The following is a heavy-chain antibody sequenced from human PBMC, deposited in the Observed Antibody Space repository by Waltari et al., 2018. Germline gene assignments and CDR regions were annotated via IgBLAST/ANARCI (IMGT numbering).Heavy chain of an antibody. CDR2: NSGSGFNT. CDR1: GSPFSGYA. V-gene: IGHV3-23*01. J-gene: IGHJ4*02. CDR3: AKGRYENVYYSDY. D-gene: IGHD1-20*01. Sequence: EVQLLESGGGWVQRGGSRRVSCAASGSPFSGYARSWVRQAPGKGLDWVSANSGSGFNTYYADSVKGRFTISRDNSKNTLYLQMNSLRAEDTAVYYCAKGRYENVYYSDYWGQGTLVTVSS.